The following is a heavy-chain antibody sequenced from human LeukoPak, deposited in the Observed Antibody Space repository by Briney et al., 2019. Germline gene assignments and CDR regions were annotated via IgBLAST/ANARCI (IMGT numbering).Heavy chain of an antibody. J-gene: IGHJ4*02. V-gene: IGHV3-23*01. CDR2: ISGSGENT. CDR1: GLTFSSSS. CDR3: ANGRGPNTGPTLDY. D-gene: IGHD5-24*01. Sequence: GGSLRLSCAASGLTFSSSSMTWVRQAPGKGLEWVSCISGSGENTYYADSVRGRFTISRDNTKNTLYLQLNSLRAEDTAIYYCANGRGPNTGPTLDYWGQGTLVTVSS.